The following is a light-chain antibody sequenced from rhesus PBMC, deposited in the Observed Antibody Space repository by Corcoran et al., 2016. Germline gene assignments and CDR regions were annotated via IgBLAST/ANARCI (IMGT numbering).Light chain of an antibody. CDR2: AAS. J-gene: IGKJ4*01. CDR3: QHYYDNPLT. V-gene: IGKV1S12*01. CDR1: QNIYSN. Sequence: DIQMTPSPSALSASVGDRVTISCRASQNIYSNIAWYQQKPGKAPKILIYAASSLQTGIPSRFSGSGSGTDFTLTISSRQPEDSAAYYCQHYYDNPLTFGGGTKVELK.